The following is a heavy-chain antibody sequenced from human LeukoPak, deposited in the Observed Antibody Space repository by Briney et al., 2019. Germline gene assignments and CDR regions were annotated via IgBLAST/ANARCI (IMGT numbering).Heavy chain of an antibody. Sequence: GESLKISCKGSGYSFTSYWIVRVRQMPGKGLXXXXXXXXXXSDTRYSPSFQGQVTISADKSITTAYLQWSSLKASDTAMYYCARLGGYCSGGSCYSFGYFQHWGQGTLVTVSS. CDR1: GYSFTSYW. J-gene: IGHJ1*01. V-gene: IGHV5-51*01. D-gene: IGHD2-15*01. CDR3: ARLGGYCSGGSCYSFGYFQH. CDR2: XXXXXSDT.